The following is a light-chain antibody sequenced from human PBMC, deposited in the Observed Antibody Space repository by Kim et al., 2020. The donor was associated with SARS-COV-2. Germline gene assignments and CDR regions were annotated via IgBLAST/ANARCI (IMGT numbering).Light chain of an antibody. J-gene: IGLJ1*01. CDR3: GTWDNSLSAGYV. CDR2: DNN. V-gene: IGLV1-51*01. CDR1: SANIGNNY. Sequence: KVTISRSRSSANIGNNYVSWYQQLPGTAPKLLIYDNNKRPSGIPDRFSGSKSGTSATLGITGLQTGDEADYYCGTWDNSLSAGYVFGTGTKVTVL.